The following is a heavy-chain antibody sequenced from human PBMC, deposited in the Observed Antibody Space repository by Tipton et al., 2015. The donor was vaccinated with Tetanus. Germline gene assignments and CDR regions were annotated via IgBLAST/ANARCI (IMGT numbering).Heavy chain of an antibody. CDR1: GGSISGGRYY. V-gene: IGHV4-31*03. J-gene: IGHJ4*02. CDR2: IYSSGST. Sequence: GLVKPSQTLSLTCTVSGGSISGGRYYWSWIRQRPGKGLEWIGDIYSSGSTYSDPSLKSRVTISVDTSKNQFSLRLNSVTAADPAVYYCARDQARGARGWNYFDYWGLGTLVPVSS. CDR3: ARDQARGARGWNYFDY. D-gene: IGHD1-26*01.